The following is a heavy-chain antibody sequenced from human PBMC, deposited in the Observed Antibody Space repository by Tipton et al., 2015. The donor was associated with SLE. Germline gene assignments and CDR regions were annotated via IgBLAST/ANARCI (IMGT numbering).Heavy chain of an antibody. CDR1: GGSISSSNW. V-gene: IGHV4-4*02. CDR3: ARVRGRGYFQH. D-gene: IGHD3-10*01. Sequence: TLSLTCAASGGSISSSNWWSWVRQPPGKGLEWIGEIYHSGSTNYNPSLKSRVTISVDTSKNQFSLKLSSVTAADTAVYYCARVRGRGYFQHWGQGTLVTVSS. CDR2: IYHSGST. J-gene: IGHJ1*01.